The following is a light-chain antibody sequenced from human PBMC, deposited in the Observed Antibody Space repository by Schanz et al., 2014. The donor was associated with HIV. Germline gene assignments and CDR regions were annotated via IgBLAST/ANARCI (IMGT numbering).Light chain of an antibody. CDR2: DNY. CDR3: GTWDSSLSGVV. CDR1: SSNIGNNY. Sequence: QSVLTQPPSVSAAPGQKVTISCSGSSSNIGNNYVSWYQQFPGTAPKLLIYDNYQRPSGVPDRFSGSKSGTSAALGITGLQTGEEADYYCGTWDSSLSGVVFGGGTKVTVL. V-gene: IGLV1-51*01. J-gene: IGLJ2*01.